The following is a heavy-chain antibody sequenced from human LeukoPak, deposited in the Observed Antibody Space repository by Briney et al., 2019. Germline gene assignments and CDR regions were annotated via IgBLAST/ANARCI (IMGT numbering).Heavy chain of an antibody. V-gene: IGHV4-4*07. Sequence: SETLSLTCAVYGGSFSGYYWSWIRQPAGKGLEWIGRIYTSGSTNYNPSLKSRVTMSVDTSKNQFSLKLSSVTAADTAVYYCARDVLRYFDWELDYWGQGTLVTVSS. CDR2: IYTSGST. J-gene: IGHJ4*02. CDR3: ARDVLRYFDWELDY. CDR1: GGSFSGYY. D-gene: IGHD3-9*01.